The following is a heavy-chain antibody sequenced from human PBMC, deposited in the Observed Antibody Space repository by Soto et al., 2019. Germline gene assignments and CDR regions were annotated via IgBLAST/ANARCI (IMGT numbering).Heavy chain of an antibody. CDR2: IWYDGSNK. V-gene: IGHV3-33*01. J-gene: IGHJ6*02. Sequence: QVQLVESGGGVVQPGRSLRLSCAASGFTFSSYGMHWVRQAPGKGLEWVAVIWYDGSNKYYADSVKGRFTISRDNSKNTGYLQMNSLRAEDTAVYYCARGGDYYYGMDVWGQGTTVTVSS. CDR3: ARGGDYYYGMDV. CDR1: GFTFSSYG. D-gene: IGHD3-10*01.